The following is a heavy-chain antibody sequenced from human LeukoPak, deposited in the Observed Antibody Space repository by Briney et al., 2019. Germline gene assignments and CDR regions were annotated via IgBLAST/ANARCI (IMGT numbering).Heavy chain of an antibody. V-gene: IGHV4-34*01. Sequence: PSETLSLTCGVYSEPFSGGYWSWIRQPPGKWLEWLGEISPGEGIHYNPSLKSRVTISVDTSKNQFSLELTSVTAADTAVYYCARGLDHSKTGYWGQGTLVTVSS. CDR1: SEPFSGGY. J-gene: IGHJ4*02. CDR2: ISPGEGI. CDR3: ARGLDHSKTGY. D-gene: IGHD4-11*01.